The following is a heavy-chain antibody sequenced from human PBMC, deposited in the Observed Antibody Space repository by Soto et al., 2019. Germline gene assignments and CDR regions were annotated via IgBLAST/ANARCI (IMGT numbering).Heavy chain of an antibody. CDR2: ISYDGNNK. CDR1: GFTFSTYA. V-gene: IGHV3-30-3*01. Sequence: QTGGSLRLSCAASGFTFSTYAMEWVRQAPGKGLDWVALISYDGNNKYYADSVRGRFTISRDNTKNSLYLQMNSLTVEDTAVYYCARLATSSSGRDYWGQGTLVTVSS. CDR3: ARLATSSSGRDY. D-gene: IGHD6-6*01. J-gene: IGHJ4*02.